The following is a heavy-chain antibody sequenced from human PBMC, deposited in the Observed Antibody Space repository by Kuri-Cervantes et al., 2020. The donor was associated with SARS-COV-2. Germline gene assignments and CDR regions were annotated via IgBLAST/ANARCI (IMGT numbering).Heavy chain of an antibody. CDR1: GYTFTGYY. V-gene: IGHV1-2*02. D-gene: IGHD6-13*01. CDR3: ARDRGIAAAGIWGNWYFDL. Sequence: ASVKVSCKASGYTFTGYYMHWVRQAPGQGLEWMGWINPNSGGTNYAQKFQGRVTMTRDTSISTAYMELSRLRSDDTAVYYCARDRGIAAAGIWGNWYFDLWGRGTLVTVSS. CDR2: INPNSGGT. J-gene: IGHJ2*01.